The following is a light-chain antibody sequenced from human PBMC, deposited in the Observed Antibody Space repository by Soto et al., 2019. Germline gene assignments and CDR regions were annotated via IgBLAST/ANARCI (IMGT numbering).Light chain of an antibody. CDR3: QQRSNSPPIT. Sequence: EIVLTQSPATLSLSPGERATLSCRASQSVSSYLAWYQQKPGQAPRLLIYDASNRATGIPARFSGSGSGTDFTLTISSLEPEDFAVYYCQQRSNSPPITLGQGTRLEIE. CDR2: DAS. V-gene: IGKV3-11*01. CDR1: QSVSSY. J-gene: IGKJ5*01.